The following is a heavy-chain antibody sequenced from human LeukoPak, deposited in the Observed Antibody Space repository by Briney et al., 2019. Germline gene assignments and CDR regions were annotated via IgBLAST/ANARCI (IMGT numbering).Heavy chain of an antibody. CDR3: ARVGGYYYGMDV. D-gene: IGHD3-16*01. CDR2: MNPNSGNT. CDR1: GGTFSSYD. J-gene: IGHJ6*02. V-gene: IGHV1-8*02. Sequence: ASVKVSCKSSGGTFSSYDINWVRQATGQGLEWMGWMNPNSGNTGYAQKFQGRVTMTRNTSISTAYMELSSLRSEDTAVYYCARVGGYYYGMDVWGQGTTVTVSS.